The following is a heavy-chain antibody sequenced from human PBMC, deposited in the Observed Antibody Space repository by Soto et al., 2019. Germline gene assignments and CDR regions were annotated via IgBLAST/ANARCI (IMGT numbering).Heavy chain of an antibody. J-gene: IGHJ4*02. CDR3: ARDLSEWGAGATNTDIAAAGTDY. D-gene: IGHD6-13*01. V-gene: IGHV3-33*01. Sequence: QVQLVESGGGVVQPGRSLRLSCAASGFTFSSYGMHWVRQAPGKGLEWVAVIWYDGSNKYYADSVKGRVTISRDNSKNTLYLHLDSLRAEDTAVYYCARDLSEWGAGATNTDIAAAGTDYWGQGTLVTVSS. CDR2: IWYDGSNK. CDR1: GFTFSSYG.